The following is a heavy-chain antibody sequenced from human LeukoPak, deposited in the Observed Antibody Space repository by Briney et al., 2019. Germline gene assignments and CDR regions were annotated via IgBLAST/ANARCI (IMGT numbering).Heavy chain of an antibody. Sequence: ASVKVSCKASGYTFTGYHIHWVRQAPGEGLEWMGWINPNSGGANSAQKYLGRVSMTRDASISTVYMDLTSLRSDDTAVYYCARDSGSSGWDPTSFLDYWGRGTRVTVSS. CDR3: ARDSGSSGWDPTSFLDY. CDR1: GYTFTGYH. D-gene: IGHD6-19*01. CDR2: INPNSGGA. J-gene: IGHJ4*02. V-gene: IGHV1-2*02.